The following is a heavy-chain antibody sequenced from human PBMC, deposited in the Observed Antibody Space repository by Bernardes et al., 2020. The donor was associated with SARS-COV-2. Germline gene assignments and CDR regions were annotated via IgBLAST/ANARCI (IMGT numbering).Heavy chain of an antibody. CDR1: GFTFSSYW. V-gene: IGHV3-74*01. J-gene: IGHJ5*02. Sequence: GWSLRLSCAASGFTFSSYWMHWVRQAPGKGLVWVSRINSDGSSTSYADSVKGRFTISRDNAKNTLYLQMNSLRAEDTAVYYCARDRSGPWTTGNWFDPWGQGTLVTVSS. CDR2: INSDGSST. CDR3: ARDRSGPWTTGNWFDP. D-gene: IGHD2-8*02.